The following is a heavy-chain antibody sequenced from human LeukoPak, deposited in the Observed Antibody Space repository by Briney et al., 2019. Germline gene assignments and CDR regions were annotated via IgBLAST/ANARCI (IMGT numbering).Heavy chain of an antibody. CDR2: ISGSGGST. CDR3: AKDSVNYDILTGYQNWYFDL. CDR1: GFTFSSYA. Sequence: GGSLRLSCAASGFTFSSYAMSWVRQAPGKGLEWVSAISGSGGSTYHADSVKGRFTISRDNSKNTLYLQMNSLRAEDTAVYYCAKDSVNYDILTGYQNWYFDLWGRGTLVTVSS. D-gene: IGHD3-9*01. J-gene: IGHJ2*01. V-gene: IGHV3-23*01.